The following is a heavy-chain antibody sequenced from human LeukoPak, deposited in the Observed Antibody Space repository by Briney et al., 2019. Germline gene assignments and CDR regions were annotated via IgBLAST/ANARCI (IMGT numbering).Heavy chain of an antibody. CDR1: GFTFSSYA. V-gene: IGHV3-23*01. J-gene: IGHJ3*02. CDR2: ISGSGGST. CDR3: ARDSLGDILTGYYHDAFDI. D-gene: IGHD3-9*01. Sequence: PGESLRLSCAASGFTFSSYAMSWVRQAPGKGLEWVSAISGSGGSTYYADSVKGRFTISRDNSKNTLYLQMNSLRAEDTAVYYCARDSLGDILTGYYHDAFDIWGQGTMVTVSS.